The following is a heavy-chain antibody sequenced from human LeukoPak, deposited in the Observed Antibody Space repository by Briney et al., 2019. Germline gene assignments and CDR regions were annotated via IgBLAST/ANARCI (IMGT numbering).Heavy chain of an antibody. CDR2: IYPRDSDT. Sequence: GESLKISCKTSGYSFRSYWIAWVRQRPGKGLEWMGMIYPRDSDTRYSPSVQGQVTISADKSISTAYLQWSSLKASDTAMYYCARHYYDSSGYHDYWGQGTLVTVSS. V-gene: IGHV5-51*01. J-gene: IGHJ4*02. CDR1: GYSFRSYW. D-gene: IGHD3-22*01. CDR3: ARHYYDSSGYHDY.